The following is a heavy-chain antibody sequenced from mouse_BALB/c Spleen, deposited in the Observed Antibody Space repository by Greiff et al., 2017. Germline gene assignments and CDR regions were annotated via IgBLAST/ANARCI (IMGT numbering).Heavy chain of an antibody. J-gene: IGHJ2*01. D-gene: IGHD2-3*01. CDR2: IRNKANGYTT. CDR3: ARDYDPCFDY. Sequence: EVMLVESGGGLVQPGGSLRLSCATSGFTFTDYYMSWVRQPPGKALEWLGFIRNKANGYTTEYSASVKGRFTISRDNSQSILYLQMNTLRAEDSATYYCARDYDPCFDYWGQGTTLTVSS. V-gene: IGHV7-3*02. CDR1: GFTFTDYY.